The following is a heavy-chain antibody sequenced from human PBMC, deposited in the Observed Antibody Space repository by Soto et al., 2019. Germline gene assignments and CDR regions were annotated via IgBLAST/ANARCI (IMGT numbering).Heavy chain of an antibody. CDR2: ISAYNGNS. CDR3: ARIADCSTTSCSFPSRFHVRGYYYYYGLDV. V-gene: IGHV1-18*03. Sequence: QVQLVQSGAEVKKPGASVKVTCKASTYAFTSYGITWVRQAPGQGLEWVGWISAYNGNSNYAQKYEGRVTMTTDTSTSTAYMELSSLRSDDMAVYYCARIADCSTTSCSFPSRFHVRGYYYYYGLDVWGQGTTVTVSS. D-gene: IGHD2-2*01. J-gene: IGHJ6*02. CDR1: TYAFTSYG.